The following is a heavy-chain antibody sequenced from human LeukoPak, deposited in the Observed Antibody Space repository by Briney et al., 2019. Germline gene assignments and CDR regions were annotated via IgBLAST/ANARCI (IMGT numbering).Heavy chain of an antibody. CDR1: GFTVSSNY. CDR3: ARDGRYDYVWGSYRFPYY. CDR2: IYSGGST. V-gene: IGHV3-53*01. Sequence: HPGGSLRLSCAASGFTVSSNYMSWVRQAPGKGLEWVSVIYSGGSTYYADSVKGRFTISRDNSKNTLYLQMNSLRAEDTAVYYCARDGRYDYVWGSYRFPYYWGQGTLVTVSS. J-gene: IGHJ4*02. D-gene: IGHD3-16*02.